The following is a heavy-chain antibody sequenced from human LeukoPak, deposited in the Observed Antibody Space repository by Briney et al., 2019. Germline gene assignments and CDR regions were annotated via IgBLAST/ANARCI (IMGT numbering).Heavy chain of an antibody. J-gene: IGHJ4*02. CDR3: ARVLTLNGRITGTTGLVY. Sequence: EASVKVSCKASGYTFTGYYMHWVRQAPGQGLEWMGRINPNSGGTNYAQKFQGRVTMTRDTSISTAYMELSRLRSDDTAVYYCARVLTLNGRITGTTGLVYWGQGTLVTVSS. V-gene: IGHV1-2*06. D-gene: IGHD1-14*01. CDR2: INPNSGGT. CDR1: GYTFTGYY.